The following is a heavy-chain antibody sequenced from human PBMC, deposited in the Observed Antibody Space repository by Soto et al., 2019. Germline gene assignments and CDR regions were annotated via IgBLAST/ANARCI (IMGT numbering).Heavy chain of an antibody. D-gene: IGHD4-17*01. CDR1: GGSFSGYY. V-gene: IGHV4-34*01. CDR3: ATIYGDYLNHDY. CDR2: INHSGST. J-gene: IGHJ4*02. Sequence: PSETLSLTCAVYGGSFSGYYWSWFRQPPGKGLEWIGEINHSGSTNYNPSLKSRVTISVDTSKNQFSLKLSSVTAADTAVYYCATIYGDYLNHDYWGQGTLVTVS.